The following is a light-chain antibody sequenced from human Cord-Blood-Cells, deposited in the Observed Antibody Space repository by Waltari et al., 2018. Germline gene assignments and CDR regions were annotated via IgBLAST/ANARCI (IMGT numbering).Light chain of an antibody. Sequence: DIVMTQSPDSLAVSLGERATINCKSSQSGLYSSNNKNYLAWYQQKPGQPPKLLIYWASTRESGVPDRLSGSGSGTDFTLAISSLQAEDVAVYYCQQYYSTPWTFGQGTKVEIK. CDR2: WAS. CDR1: QSGLYSSNNKNY. V-gene: IGKV4-1*01. CDR3: QQYYSTPWT. J-gene: IGKJ1*01.